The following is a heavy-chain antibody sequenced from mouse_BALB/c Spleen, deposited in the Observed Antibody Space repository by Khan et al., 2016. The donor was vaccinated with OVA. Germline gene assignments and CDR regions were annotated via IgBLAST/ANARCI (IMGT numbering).Heavy chain of an antibody. CDR1: GYSFTGYF. CDR2: INPHIGET. J-gene: IGHJ2*01. CDR3: ARKNGSDFDY. Sequence: VQLKQSGPELVKPGASVKISCKASGYSFTGYFMNWVMQSHGKSLEWIGRINPHIGETFYNQKFVGKATLTVDESSCTAHMELRSLASEDSAVYFCARKNGSDFDYWGQGTTLTVSS. D-gene: IGHD1-1*01. V-gene: IGHV1-20*02.